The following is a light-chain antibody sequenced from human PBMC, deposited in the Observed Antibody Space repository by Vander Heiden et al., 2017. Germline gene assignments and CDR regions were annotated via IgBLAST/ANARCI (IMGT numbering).Light chain of an antibody. Sequence: DIEMTQFPSTMSASGGDRVTSTCRASQTISSWLAWYQQKPGKAPKCLIYKASTLESGVPSRFSGSGSGTEFTLTISSLQPDDFATYYCQQYNSSPYTFGQGTKLEIK. CDR3: QQYNSSPYT. V-gene: IGKV1-5*03. J-gene: IGKJ2*01. CDR1: QTISSW. CDR2: KAS.